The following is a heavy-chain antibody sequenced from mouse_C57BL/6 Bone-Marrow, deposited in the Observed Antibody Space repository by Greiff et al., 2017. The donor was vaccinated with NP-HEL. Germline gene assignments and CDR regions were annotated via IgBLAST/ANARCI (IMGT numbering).Heavy chain of an antibody. J-gene: IGHJ2*01. CDR2: ISSGSSTI. CDR3: ARDYYGSSYVKY. Sequence: EVKLVESGGGLVKPGGSLKLSCAASGFTFSDYGMHWVRQAPEKGLEWVAYISSGSSTIYSADTVKGRFTISRDNAKNTLFLQMASLRSEDTAMYYCARDYYGSSYVKYGGQGTTLTVSS. D-gene: IGHD1-1*01. V-gene: IGHV5-17*01. CDR1: GFTFSDYG.